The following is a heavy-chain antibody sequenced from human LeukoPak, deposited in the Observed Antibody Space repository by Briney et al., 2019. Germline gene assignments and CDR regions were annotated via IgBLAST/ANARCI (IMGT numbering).Heavy chain of an antibody. CDR2: ISGSGGST. J-gene: IGHJ4*02. V-gene: IGHV3-23*01. D-gene: IGHD3-16*02. Sequence: PGGSLRLSCAASGFTFSSYAMSWVRQAPGKGLEWVSAISGSGGSTYYADSVKGRFTISRDNSKNTLYLQMNSLRAEDTAVYYCAKRGYDYVWGSYRYYYFDYWGQGTLVTVSS. CDR3: AKRGYDYVWGSYRYYYFDY. CDR1: GFTFSSYA.